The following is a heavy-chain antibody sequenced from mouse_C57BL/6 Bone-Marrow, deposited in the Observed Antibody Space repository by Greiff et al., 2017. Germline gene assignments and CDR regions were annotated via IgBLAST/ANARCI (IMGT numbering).Heavy chain of an antibody. CDR2: ISSGSSTI. Sequence: EVQLVESGGGLVKPGGSLKLSCAASGFTFSDYGMHWVRQAPEKGLEWVAYISSGSSTIYYADTVKGRFTISRDNAKNTLFLQMTSLRSEDTAMYYCAREDYYDSSFFDYGGQGTTLTVSA. CDR1: GFTFSDYG. CDR3: AREDYYDSSFFDY. V-gene: IGHV5-17*01. J-gene: IGHJ2*01. D-gene: IGHD1-1*01.